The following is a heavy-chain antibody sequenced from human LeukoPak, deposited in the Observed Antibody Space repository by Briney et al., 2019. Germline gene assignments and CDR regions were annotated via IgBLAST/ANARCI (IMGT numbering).Heavy chain of an antibody. J-gene: IGHJ5*02. CDR2: IYYSGST. D-gene: IGHD1-7*01. CDR3: ARGRRDITGTTGA. CDR1: GGSTSSSNYY. Sequence: SETLSLTCTVSGGSTSSSNYYWGWIRQPPGKGLEWIGYIYYSGSTNYNPSLKSRVTISVDTSKNQFSLELSSVTAADTAVYYCARGRRDITGTTGAWGQGTLVTVSS. V-gene: IGHV4-61*05.